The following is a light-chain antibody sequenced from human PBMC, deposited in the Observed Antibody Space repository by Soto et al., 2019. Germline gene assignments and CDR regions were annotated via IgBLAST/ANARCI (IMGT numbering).Light chain of an antibody. CDR1: QSMNDW. V-gene: IGKV1-5*01. CDR2: DAS. Sequence: DIQMTQSPSTLSASVGDRVTITCRASQSMNDWLAWYQQKPGKAPKVLIYDASSLQSGVPSRFSGSGSGTEFTLTTDSLQPDDVATYYCLRYNAFSQTFGQGTKVEI. CDR3: LRYNAFSQT. J-gene: IGKJ1*01.